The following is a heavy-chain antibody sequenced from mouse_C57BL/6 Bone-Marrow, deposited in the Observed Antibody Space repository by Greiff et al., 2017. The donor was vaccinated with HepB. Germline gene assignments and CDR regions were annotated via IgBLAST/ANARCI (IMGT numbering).Heavy chain of an antibody. D-gene: IGHD2-3*01. Sequence: QVQLQQSGAELARPGASVKLSCKASGYTFTSYGISWVKQRTGQGLEWIGEIYPRSGNTYYNEKFKGKATLTADKSSSTAYMELRRLTSEDSAVYLCARERWLLLFDYWGQGTTLTVSS. CDR3: ARERWLLLFDY. CDR2: IYPRSGNT. CDR1: GYTFTSYG. J-gene: IGHJ2*01. V-gene: IGHV1-81*01.